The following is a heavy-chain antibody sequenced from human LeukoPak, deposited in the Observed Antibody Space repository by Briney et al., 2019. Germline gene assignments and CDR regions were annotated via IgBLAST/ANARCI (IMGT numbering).Heavy chain of an antibody. CDR1: GFTFSSYG. V-gene: IGHV3-33*01. D-gene: IGHD4-17*01. Sequence: GGSLRLSCAASGFTFSSYGMHWVRQAPGKGLEWVAVILSDGSKEFYTDSVKGRFTISRDNSKNTLYLQMNSLRAEDTAVYYCARRSSDRTTVDYWGQGTLVTVSS. CDR3: ARRSSDRTTVDY. J-gene: IGHJ4*02. CDR2: ILSDGSKE.